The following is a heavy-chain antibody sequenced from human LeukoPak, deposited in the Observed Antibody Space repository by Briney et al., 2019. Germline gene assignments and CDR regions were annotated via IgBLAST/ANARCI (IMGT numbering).Heavy chain of an antibody. J-gene: IGHJ3*02. V-gene: IGHV4-4*02. CDR2: VYRSGNT. CDR3: ARDRAMSI. D-gene: IGHD5-18*01. Sequence: SETLSLTCAVSGGSVSSDNWWSWVRQPPGKGLEWIGEVYRSGNTKYNPSLKSRITMSVDTSKNQFSLNLSSVTAADTAIYYCARDRAMSIWGQGTVVTVSS. CDR1: GGSVSSDNW.